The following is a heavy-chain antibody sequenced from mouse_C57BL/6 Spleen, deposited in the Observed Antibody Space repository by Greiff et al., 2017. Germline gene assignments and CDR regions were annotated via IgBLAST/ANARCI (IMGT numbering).Heavy chain of an antibody. CDR3: TTTYGRELDWYFDV. V-gene: IGHV1-15*01. Sequence: VKLQESGAELVRPGASVTLSCKASGYTFTDYEMHWVKQTPVHGLEWIGAIDPETGGTAYNQKFKGKAILTADKSSSTAYMELRSLTSEDSAVYYCTTTYGRELDWYFDVWGTGTTVTVSS. CDR2: IDPETGGT. D-gene: IGHD1-1*01. J-gene: IGHJ1*03. CDR1: GYTFTDYE.